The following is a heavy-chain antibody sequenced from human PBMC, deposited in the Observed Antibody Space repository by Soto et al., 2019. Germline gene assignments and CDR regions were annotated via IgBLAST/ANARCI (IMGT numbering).Heavy chain of an antibody. D-gene: IGHD2-2*01. CDR3: ARRYCSTTSCLAGFDP. J-gene: IGHJ5*02. CDR1: GGSFSGNH. V-gene: IGHV4-34*01. Sequence: KPSETLSLTCAVYGGSFSGNHWTWIRQVPGKGLEWIGEINHSGSTNYNPSLKSRVTISVDTSKNQISLKLNSVTAADTAVYYCARRYCSTTSCLAGFDPWGRGTLVTVSS. CDR2: INHSGST.